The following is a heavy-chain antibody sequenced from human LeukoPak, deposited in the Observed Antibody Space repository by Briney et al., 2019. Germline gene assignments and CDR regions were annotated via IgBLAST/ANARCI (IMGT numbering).Heavy chain of an antibody. D-gene: IGHD2-21*02. CDR1: GFTFSSYA. V-gene: IGHV3-64D*09. CDR2: ISSNGGST. J-gene: IGHJ4*02. CDR3: VKGGRNIVVVTAIRFYFDY. Sequence: GGSLSLSCSASGFTFSSYAMHWVRQAPGKGLEYVSAISSNGGSTYYADSVKDRFTISRDNSKNTLYLQMSSLRAEDTAVYYCVKGGRNIVVVTAIRFYFDYWGQGTLVTVSS.